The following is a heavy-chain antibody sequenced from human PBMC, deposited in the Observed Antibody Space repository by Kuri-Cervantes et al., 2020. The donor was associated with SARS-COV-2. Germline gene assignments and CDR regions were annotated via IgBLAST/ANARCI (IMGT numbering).Heavy chain of an antibody. V-gene: IGHV3-30-3*01. CDR3: ARDRVGVHDS. CDR1: GFAFSNAW. J-gene: IGHJ4*02. Sequence: GGSLRLSCAASGFAFSNAWMSWVRQAPGKGLEWVAVISYDGSNKDYTASGKGRFTISRDNSQNTLYLQMKSLRTEDTALYYCARDRVGVHDSWGQGTLVTVSS. CDR2: ISYDGSNK. D-gene: IGHD2-21*01.